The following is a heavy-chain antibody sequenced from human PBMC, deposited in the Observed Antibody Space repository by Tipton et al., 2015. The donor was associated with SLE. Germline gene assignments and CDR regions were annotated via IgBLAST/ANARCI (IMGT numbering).Heavy chain of an antibody. CDR3: ARDEAFDI. J-gene: IGHJ3*02. V-gene: IGHV4-59*11. CDR2: IYYSGST. Sequence: LRLSCTVSGGSISSHYWSWIRQPPGKGLEWIGYIYYSGSTNYNPSLKSRVTISVDTSKNQFSLKLSSVTAADTAVYYCARDEAFDIWGQGTMVTVSS. CDR1: GGSISSHY.